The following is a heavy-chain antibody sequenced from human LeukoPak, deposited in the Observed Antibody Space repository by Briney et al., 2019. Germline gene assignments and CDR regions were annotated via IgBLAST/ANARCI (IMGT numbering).Heavy chain of an antibody. CDR2: ISSSGSTI. Sequence: PGGSLRLSCAASGFTFSSYEMNWVRQAPGKGLEWVSYISSSGSTIYYADSVQGRFTISRDNAQNSLYLQMSRLRAEDTAVYYCARNVYNFDYWGQGTLVTVSS. CDR3: ARNVYNFDY. D-gene: IGHD3-10*02. J-gene: IGHJ4*02. CDR1: GFTFSSYE. V-gene: IGHV3-48*03.